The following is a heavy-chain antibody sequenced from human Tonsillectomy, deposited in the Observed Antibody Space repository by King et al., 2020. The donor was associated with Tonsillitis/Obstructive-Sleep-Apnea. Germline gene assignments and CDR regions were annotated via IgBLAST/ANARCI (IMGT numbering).Heavy chain of an antibody. CDR3: AREEGVAPYWYFDI. CDR1: GFTFSSYA. V-gene: IGHV3-30*01. J-gene: IGHJ2*01. Sequence: VQLVESWGGVVQPGRSLRLSCADSGFTFSSYAMHWVRQAPGKGLEWVAVISYDGSNKYSADSVKGRFTISRDNSMNTLYLQMNSLMAEDTAVYYCAREEGVAPYWYFDIWGRGTRVTVSS. CDR2: ISYDGSNK. D-gene: IGHD3-16*01.